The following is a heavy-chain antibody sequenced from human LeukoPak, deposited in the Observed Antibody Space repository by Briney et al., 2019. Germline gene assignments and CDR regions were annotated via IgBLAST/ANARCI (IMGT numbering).Heavy chain of an antibody. D-gene: IGHD5-12*01. V-gene: IGHV3-23*01. CDR3: ARVWLRDYMDV. CDR1: GFTFRSYA. Sequence: GGSLRLSCAVSGFTFRSYAMNWVRQAPGKGLEWVAAITAGGGSTHYTTSVKGRFIISRDTPKNTLSLQMNNLRAEDTAVYFCARVWLRDYMDVWGEGTTVSVSS. J-gene: IGHJ6*03. CDR2: ITAGGGST.